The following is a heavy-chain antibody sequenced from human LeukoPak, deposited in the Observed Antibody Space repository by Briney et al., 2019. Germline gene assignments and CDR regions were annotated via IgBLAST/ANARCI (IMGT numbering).Heavy chain of an antibody. D-gene: IGHD1-20*01. V-gene: IGHV3-11*01. CDR3: ARDLGSITGIPHYFDY. CDR1: GFTFSDHY. Sequence: PGGSLRLFCGACGFTFSDHYMSWMPDPTGKAVVGGSYISSSGSTIYYVASVKGRFTISRDDAKNSLYLQMNSLRAEDTAVYSCARDLGSITGIPHYFDYWGQGTLVTVSS. CDR2: ISSSGSTI. J-gene: IGHJ4*02.